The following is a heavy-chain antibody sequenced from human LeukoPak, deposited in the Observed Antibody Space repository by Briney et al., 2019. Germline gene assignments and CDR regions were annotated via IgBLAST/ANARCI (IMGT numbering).Heavy chain of an antibody. D-gene: IGHD3-10*01. CDR3: AATMVRGVIILLDP. Sequence: ASVKVSCKASGGTFSSYAISWVRQAPGQGLEWMGRIIPILGIANYAQKFQGRVTITADKSTSTAYMELSSLRSEDTAVYYCAATMVRGVIILLDPWGQGTLVTVSS. V-gene: IGHV1-69*04. CDR2: IIPILGIA. CDR1: GGTFSSYA. J-gene: IGHJ5*02.